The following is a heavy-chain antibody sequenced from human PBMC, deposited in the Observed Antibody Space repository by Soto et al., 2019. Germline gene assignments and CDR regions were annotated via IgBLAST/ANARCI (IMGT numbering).Heavy chain of an antibody. CDR3: ARDLIPKYYYHSGGFDT. CDR2: ISYDGSNK. J-gene: IGHJ5*02. CDR1: GFTFSSYA. Sequence: QVQLVESGGGVVQPGRSLRLSCAASGFTFSSYAMHWVRQAPGKGLEWVAVISYDGSNKYYADSVKGRFTISRDNSKNTLYLQMNSLRAEDTAVYYCARDLIPKYYYHSGGFDTWGQGTLVTVSS. V-gene: IGHV3-30-3*01. D-gene: IGHD3-22*01.